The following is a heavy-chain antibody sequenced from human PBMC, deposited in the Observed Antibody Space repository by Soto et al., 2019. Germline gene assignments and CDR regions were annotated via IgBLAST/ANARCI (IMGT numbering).Heavy chain of an antibody. CDR2: MNPGSGKT. CDR3: ARVASSGTLNWFDP. V-gene: IGHV1-8*02. CDR1: GYTFINYD. Sequence: QVQLVQSGAEVKEPGASVRVSCKASGYTFINYDISWVRQATGQGLEWMGWMNPGSGKTGYANKFQGRVTMTRDASTRTAPLELSRLTSEATAVYYCARVASSGTLNWFDPWGQGTRVTFSS. J-gene: IGHJ5*02.